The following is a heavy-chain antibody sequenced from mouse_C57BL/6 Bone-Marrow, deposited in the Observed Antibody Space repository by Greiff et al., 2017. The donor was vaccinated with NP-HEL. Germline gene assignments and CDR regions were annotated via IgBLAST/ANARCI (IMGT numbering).Heavy chain of an antibody. J-gene: IGHJ3*01. D-gene: IGHD1-2*01. Sequence: QVQLQQSGPELVKPGGSVKLSCKASGYTFTSYDINWVKQRPGQGLEWGGRICPRDGSTKYTEKFKGKVTLTVDTSSTTAYMELHSLTSEDSAVYFWARSGSFTYWSQGSLVTV. CDR3: ARSGSFTY. CDR2: ICPRDGST. V-gene: IGHV1-85*01. CDR1: GYTFTSYD.